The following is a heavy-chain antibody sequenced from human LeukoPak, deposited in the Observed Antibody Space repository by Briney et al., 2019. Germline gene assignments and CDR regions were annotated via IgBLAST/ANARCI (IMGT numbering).Heavy chain of an antibody. CDR1: GYTFTGYY. Sequence: RASVKVSCKASGYTFTGYYMHWVRQAPGQGLEWMGWINPNSGGTNYAQKFQGRVTMTRDTSISTAYMELSRLRSDDTAVYYCARDAGNSGLEEYYFDYWGQGTLVTVSS. CDR2: INPNSGGT. V-gene: IGHV1-2*02. J-gene: IGHJ4*02. CDR3: ARDAGNSGLEEYYFDY. D-gene: IGHD4-23*01.